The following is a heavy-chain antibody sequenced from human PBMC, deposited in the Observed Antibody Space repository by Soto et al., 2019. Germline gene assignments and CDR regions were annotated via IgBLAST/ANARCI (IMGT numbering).Heavy chain of an antibody. CDR1: GYTFTSYD. Sequence: QVQLVQSGAEVKKPGASVKVSCKASGYTFTSYDINWVRQATGQGLEWMGWMNPNSGHSGYAQKFQDRVTMTRNTSISTAYMEVSSLISDDTAVYYCARDPADVQDAFDIWGQGTMVTVSS. CDR3: ARDPADVQDAFDI. CDR2: MNPNSGHS. V-gene: IGHV1-8*01. J-gene: IGHJ3*02. D-gene: IGHD3-10*02.